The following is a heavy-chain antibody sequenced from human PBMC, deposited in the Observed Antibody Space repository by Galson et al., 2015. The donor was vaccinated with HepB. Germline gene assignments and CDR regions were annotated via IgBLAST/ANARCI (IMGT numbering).Heavy chain of an antibody. Sequence: LRLSCAGSGFSFRDYSMGWVRQAPGKGLEWLGFLRSKPYGGTTEYAASVKGRFSISRDDSKSIAYLQLNSLKTEDTAVYFCTRLHYYGSGNFDYWGQGTLVTVSS. CDR3: TRLHYYGSGNFDY. CDR1: GFSFRDYS. D-gene: IGHD3-10*01. CDR2: LRSKPYGGTT. J-gene: IGHJ4*02. V-gene: IGHV3-49*04.